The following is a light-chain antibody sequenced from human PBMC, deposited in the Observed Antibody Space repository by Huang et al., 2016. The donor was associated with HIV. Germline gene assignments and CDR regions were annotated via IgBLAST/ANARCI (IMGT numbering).Light chain of an antibody. V-gene: IGKV3-15*01. CDR1: ESVRSS. Sequence: EIVMTQSPATLSVSPGERVILSCRASESVRSSLAWYQQKPGQAPRLLIDGAYTRASVVPPRFSGSGSGTEFTLTISSLQSADFAVYYCQQYNNWPPLLTFGGGTKVEIK. CDR2: GAY. J-gene: IGKJ4*01. CDR3: QQYNNWPPLLT.